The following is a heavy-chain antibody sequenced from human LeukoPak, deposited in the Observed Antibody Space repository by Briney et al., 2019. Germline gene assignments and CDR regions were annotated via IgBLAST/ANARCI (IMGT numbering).Heavy chain of an antibody. Sequence: GGSLRLSCAASGFTFSDYYMSWIRQAPGKGLAWVSYISSSGSTIYYADSVKGRFTISRDNAKNSLYLQMNSLRAEDTAVYYCASDASDSSGYDEEYFDYWGQGTLVTVSS. CDR2: ISSSGSTI. CDR1: GFTFSDYY. D-gene: IGHD3-22*01. J-gene: IGHJ4*02. V-gene: IGHV3-11*01. CDR3: ASDASDSSGYDEEYFDY.